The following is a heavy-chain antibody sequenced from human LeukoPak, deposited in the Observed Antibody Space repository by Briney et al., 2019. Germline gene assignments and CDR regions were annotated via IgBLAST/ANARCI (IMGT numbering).Heavy chain of an antibody. CDR1: GFTFSSYA. J-gene: IGHJ4*02. V-gene: IGHV3-30*04. CDR2: ISYDGSNK. D-gene: IGHD6-13*01. Sequence: GGSLRLSCAASGFTFSSYAMHWVRQAPGKGLEWVAVISYDGSNKYYADSVKGRFTISRDNSKNTLYLQMNSLRAEDTAVYYCARGAGGSSWSSFDYWGQGTLVTVSS. CDR3: ARGAGGSSWSSFDY.